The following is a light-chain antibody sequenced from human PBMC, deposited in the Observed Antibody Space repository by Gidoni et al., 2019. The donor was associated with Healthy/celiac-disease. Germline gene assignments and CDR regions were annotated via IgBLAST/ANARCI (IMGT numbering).Light chain of an antibody. V-gene: IGKV1-33*01. CDR3: QQYDNLSSLT. J-gene: IGKJ4*01. CDR1: PDISNY. CDR2: DAS. Sequence: DIQMTQSPSSLSASVGDRVTITCQASPDISNYFNWYQKKTGKAPKLLIYDASNFETGVPSRCSGSGSGTDVTFTISSLQPEDIATYYCQQYDNLSSLTFXGXTKVEIK.